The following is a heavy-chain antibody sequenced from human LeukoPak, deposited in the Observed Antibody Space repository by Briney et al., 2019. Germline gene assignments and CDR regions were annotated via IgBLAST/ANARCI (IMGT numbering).Heavy chain of an antibody. CDR3: ARVRHPYCSGGSCYGDAFDI. J-gene: IGHJ3*02. CDR1: GFTFSNYN. V-gene: IGHV3-30*03. CDR2: ISYDGSNK. D-gene: IGHD2-15*01. Sequence: GGSLRLSCAASGFTFSNYNMNWVRQAPGKGLEWVAVISYDGSNKYYADSVKGRFTISRDNSKNTLYLQMNSLRAEDTAVYYCARVRHPYCSGGSCYGDAFDIWGQGTMVTVSS.